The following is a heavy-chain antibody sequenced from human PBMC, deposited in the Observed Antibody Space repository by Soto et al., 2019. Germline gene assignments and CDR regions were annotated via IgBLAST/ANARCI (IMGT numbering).Heavy chain of an antibody. Sequence: ASVKVSCKASGYTFTAYYIHWVRRAPGQGLEWIGWSNPNSDDTKFDQRFKGRLTLTRDRSSATAYLELTNLRSDDTAVYYCARPRRVGVVARDPLDLWGQGTLVAVSS. CDR1: GYTFTAYY. V-gene: IGHV1-2*02. J-gene: IGHJ1*01. CDR2: SNPNSDDT. CDR3: ARPRRVGVVARDPLDL. D-gene: IGHD3-3*01.